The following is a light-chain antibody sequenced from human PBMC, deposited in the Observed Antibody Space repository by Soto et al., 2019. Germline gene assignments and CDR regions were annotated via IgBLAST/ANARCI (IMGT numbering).Light chain of an antibody. CDR3: SSYTCGSTLLDI. Sequence: QSALTQPASVSGSPGQSITISCTGTSSDVGGYNYVSWYQQHPGKAPKLMIYDVSNRPSGVSNRFSGSKSGNTASLTISGLEAEDEADYYCSSYTCGSTLLDIVGTGTKLTVL. J-gene: IGLJ1*01. CDR2: DVS. V-gene: IGLV2-14*01. CDR1: SSDVGGYNY.